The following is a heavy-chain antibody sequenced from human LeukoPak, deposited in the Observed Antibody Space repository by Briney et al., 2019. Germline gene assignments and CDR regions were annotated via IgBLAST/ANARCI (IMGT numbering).Heavy chain of an antibody. Sequence: GGSLRLSCAASGFTFITYAIHWVRQAPGKGLEWVAVISYDGSDKYYADSVKGRFTISRDNSKNTVCLQINSLRAEDTAVYYCARDRRLDYWGQGTLVTVSS. V-gene: IGHV3-30*04. CDR1: GFTFITYA. D-gene: IGHD6-19*01. CDR3: ARDRRLDY. J-gene: IGHJ4*02. CDR2: ISYDGSDK.